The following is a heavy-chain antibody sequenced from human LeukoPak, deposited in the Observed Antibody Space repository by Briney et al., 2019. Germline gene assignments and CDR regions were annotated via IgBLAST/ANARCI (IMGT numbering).Heavy chain of an antibody. CDR3: ARGLHVYSSSPGRSPSGF. J-gene: IGHJ4*02. V-gene: IGHV1-2*02. CDR1: GYTFTGYY. CDR2: INPNSGGT. Sequence: ASVTVSCKASGYTFTGYYMHWVRQAPGQGLERMGWINPNSGGTNYAQKFQGRVTMTRDTSISTAYMELSRLRSDDTAVYYCARGLHVYSSSPGRSPSGFWGQGTLVTVSS. D-gene: IGHD6-6*01.